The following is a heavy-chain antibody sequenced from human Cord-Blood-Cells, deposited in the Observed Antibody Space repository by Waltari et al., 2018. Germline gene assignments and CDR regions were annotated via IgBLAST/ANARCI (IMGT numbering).Heavy chain of an antibody. Sequence: EVQLLESGGGLVQPGGSLRLSCADSGFTFSSYALSWVRPAPGKGMEWVSAISGSGGSTYYADSVKGRFTISRDNSKNTLYLQMNSLRAEDTAVYYCATPAYSSSSYFDYWGQGTLVTVSS. CDR1: GFTFSSYA. V-gene: IGHV3-23*01. J-gene: IGHJ4*02. CDR2: ISGSGGST. CDR3: ATPAYSSSSYFDY. D-gene: IGHD6-6*01.